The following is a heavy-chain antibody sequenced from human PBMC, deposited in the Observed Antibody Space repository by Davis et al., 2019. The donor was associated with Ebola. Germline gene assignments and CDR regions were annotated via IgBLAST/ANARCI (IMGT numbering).Heavy chain of an antibody. CDR2: IIPILGIA. J-gene: IGHJ4*02. CDR3: AAGAKWELLLRHGGFDY. V-gene: IGHV1-69*04. CDR1: GGTLSSYA. Sequence: SVQVFCKASGGTLSSYAISWVRQAPAQGLEWMGRIIPILGIANYAQRFQGRVTMTEDTSTDTAYMELSSLRSEDTAVYYCAAGAKWELLLRHGGFDYWGQGTLVTVSS. D-gene: IGHD1-26*01.